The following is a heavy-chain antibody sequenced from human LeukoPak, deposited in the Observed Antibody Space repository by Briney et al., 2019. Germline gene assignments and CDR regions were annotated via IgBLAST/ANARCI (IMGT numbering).Heavy chain of an antibody. CDR1: GGTFNNSA. J-gene: IGHJ5*02. Sequence: SVKVSCKSSGGTFNNSAISRVRQAPGQGLEWLGGIMPLFGTAGYAQKFQGRVTITKDESTRTVYLELTSLTSDDTAVYYCARDVHGDYGSGWFDPWGQGTLVSVSS. CDR3: ARDVHGDYGSGWFDP. CDR2: IMPLFGTA. D-gene: IGHD4-17*01. V-gene: IGHV1-69*05.